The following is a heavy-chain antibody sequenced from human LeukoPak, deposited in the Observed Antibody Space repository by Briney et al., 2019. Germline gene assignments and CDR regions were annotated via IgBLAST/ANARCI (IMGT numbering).Heavy chain of an antibody. CDR3: ARSSEAGTSAGTIDY. Sequence: SETLSLTCAVYGRSFSGHYWSWIRQPPGKGLEWIGEINHSGSTNYNPSLKSRVTISIDTSKNQFSLKLSSVTAADTAVYYCARSSEAGTSAGTIDYWGQGTLVTVSS. V-gene: IGHV4-34*01. CDR1: GRSFSGHY. J-gene: IGHJ4*02. CDR2: INHSGST. D-gene: IGHD6-19*01.